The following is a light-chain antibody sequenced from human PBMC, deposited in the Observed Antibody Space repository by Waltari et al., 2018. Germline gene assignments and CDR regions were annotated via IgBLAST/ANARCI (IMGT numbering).Light chain of an antibody. Sequence: IQMTHSPSSLSASVGDRVTITCRASENVNNYLNWYQQKPGKAPKILIYKASSVQSGVPSRFRGSGSVTDFTFTISSLQPEDVATYYCQHASSTPFTFGPGTKLDIK. CDR1: ENVNNY. CDR2: KAS. CDR3: QHASSTPFT. V-gene: IGKV1-39*01. J-gene: IGKJ3*01.